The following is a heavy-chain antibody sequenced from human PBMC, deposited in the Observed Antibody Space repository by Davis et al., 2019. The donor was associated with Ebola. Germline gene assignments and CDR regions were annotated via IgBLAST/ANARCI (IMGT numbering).Heavy chain of an antibody. V-gene: IGHV3-23*01. CDR2: ISGSGGST. D-gene: IGHD5-24*01. Sequence: GESLKISCAASGFTFRSYAMTWVRQAPGKGLEWVSAISGSGGSTYYADSVKGRFTISRDNSKNTLYLQMNSLRAEDTAVYYCAKDEGDGYPRRFDYWGQGTLVTVSS. CDR3: AKDEGDGYPRRFDY. J-gene: IGHJ4*02. CDR1: GFTFRSYA.